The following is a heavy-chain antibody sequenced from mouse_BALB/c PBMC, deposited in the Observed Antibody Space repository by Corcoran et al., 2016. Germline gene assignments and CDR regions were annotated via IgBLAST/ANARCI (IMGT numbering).Heavy chain of an antibody. CDR2: IDPYNGGT. D-gene: IGHD2-4*01. V-gene: IGHV1-18*01. CDR1: GYSFTGYT. J-gene: IGHJ3*01. CDR3: ARGEITGFAF. Sequence: EVQLQQSGPELVKPGASMKISCKASGYSFTGYTMNWVKQNHGKNFEWIGLIDPYNGGTKYNQKFKGKATLTVDKSSSTAYMELLSLTSEDSEVYFCARGEITGFAFWGQGTLVTVSA.